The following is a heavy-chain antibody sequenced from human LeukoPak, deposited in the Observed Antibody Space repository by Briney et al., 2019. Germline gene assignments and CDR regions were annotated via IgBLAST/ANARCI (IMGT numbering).Heavy chain of an antibody. Sequence: SEALSLTCTVHGGSFSGYYWIWIRQPPGKGLEWIGEINDTGGTNYNPSLKCRVTISRDASKSQFSLNLTSMTAADTAVYYCARDLELRYWGQGTLVTVSS. CDR2: INDTGGT. J-gene: IGHJ4*02. D-gene: IGHD1-26*01. V-gene: IGHV4-34*01. CDR1: GGSFSGYY. CDR3: ARDLELRY.